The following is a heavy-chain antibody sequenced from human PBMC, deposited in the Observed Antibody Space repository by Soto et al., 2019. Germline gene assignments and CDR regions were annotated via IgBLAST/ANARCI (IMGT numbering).Heavy chain of an antibody. Sequence: SETLCLTCTVSGGSISSSSYYWGWIRQPPGKGLEWIGSISYSGSTYYNPSLKSRVTISVDTSKNQFSLKLSSVTAADTAMYYCASYYYDSSGYYYVPGVYWGQGTLVTVSS. D-gene: IGHD3-22*01. V-gene: IGHV4-39*01. CDR2: ISYSGST. CDR3: ASYYYDSSGYYYVPGVY. J-gene: IGHJ4*02. CDR1: GGSISSSSYY.